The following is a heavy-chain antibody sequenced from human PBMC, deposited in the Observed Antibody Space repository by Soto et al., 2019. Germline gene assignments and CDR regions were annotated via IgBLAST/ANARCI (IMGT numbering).Heavy chain of an antibody. D-gene: IGHD2-2*01. CDR2: ISGSGGST. V-gene: IGHV3-23*01. CDR1: GLTFSSYA. CDR3: AKDASNERDIVVVPAADPFYY. J-gene: IGHJ4*02. Sequence: GGSLRLSCAASGLTFSSYAMSWVRQAPGKGLEWVSAISGSGGSTYYADSVKGRFTISRDNSKNTLYLQMNSLRAEDTAVYYCAKDASNERDIVVVPAADPFYYWGQGTLVTVSS.